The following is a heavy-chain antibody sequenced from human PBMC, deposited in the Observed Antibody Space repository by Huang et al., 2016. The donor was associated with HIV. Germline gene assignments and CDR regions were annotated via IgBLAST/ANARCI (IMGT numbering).Heavy chain of an antibody. J-gene: IGHJ4*02. V-gene: IGHV3-30*18. D-gene: IGHD4-17*01. CDR3: AKVRDDYGDYYFDY. CDR2: ISYDGSNK. Sequence: QVQLVESGGGVVQPGRSLRLSCAASGFTFSTYGMHWVRQAPGKGMEWGAVISYDGSNKYYADSVKGRFTISRDNSQNTLFLQMNSLRPEDTAVYYCAKVRDDYGDYYFDYWGQGTLVTVSS. CDR1: GFTFSTYG.